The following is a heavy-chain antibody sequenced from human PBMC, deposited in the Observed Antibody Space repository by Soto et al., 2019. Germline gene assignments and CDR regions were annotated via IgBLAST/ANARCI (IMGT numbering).Heavy chain of an antibody. CDR3: ARVGVGHYEFDY. CDR2: IKTDGSST. D-gene: IGHD3-16*01. V-gene: IGHV3-74*01. J-gene: IGHJ4*02. Sequence: PGGSLRLSCAASGFTFSSYWMHWVRQAPGEGLVWVSRIKTDGSSTSCADSVKGRFTISRDNAKNTMYLQMNSLRAEDTAVYYCARVGVGHYEFDYWGRGTLVTVSS. CDR1: GFTFSSYW.